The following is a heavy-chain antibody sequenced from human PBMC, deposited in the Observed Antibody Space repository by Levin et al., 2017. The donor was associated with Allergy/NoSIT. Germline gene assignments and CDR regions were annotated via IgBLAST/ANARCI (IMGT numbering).Heavy chain of an antibody. D-gene: IGHD3-3*01. V-gene: IGHV3-9*01. CDR3: ARRRIQFWSAPEGMDV. CDR1: GFTFSSYE. CDR2: ISWNSGHI. Sequence: GGSLRLSCVASGFTFSSYEMTWVRQAPGKGLEWIAGISWNSGHIGYADSVKGRFTILRENAKNSLYLQMNSLRPEDTAFYYCARRRIQFWSAPEGMDVWGQGTLVSVSS. J-gene: IGHJ6*02.